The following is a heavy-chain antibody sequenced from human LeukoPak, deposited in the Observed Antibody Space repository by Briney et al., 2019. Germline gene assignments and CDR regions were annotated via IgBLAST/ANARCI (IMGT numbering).Heavy chain of an antibody. V-gene: IGHV4-34*01. CDR3: ARGQVPAARGYNWFDP. CDR1: GWSFNDYY. Sequence: SETLSLTCAVYGWSFNDYYWNWIRQPPGKGLEWIGEINARGDTNYNPSLKSRITISVDTSKKQFSLRLTSMIAADTALYYCARGQVPAARGYNWFDPWGQGTLVTVSS. CDR2: INARGDT. D-gene: IGHD2-2*01. J-gene: IGHJ5*02.